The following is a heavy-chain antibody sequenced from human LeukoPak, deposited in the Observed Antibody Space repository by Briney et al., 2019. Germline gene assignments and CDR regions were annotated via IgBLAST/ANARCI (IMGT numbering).Heavy chain of an antibody. J-gene: IGHJ4*02. CDR1: GFTFSSYS. D-gene: IGHD3-22*01. V-gene: IGHV3-21*01. Sequence: GGSLRLSCAASGFTFSSYSMSWVRQAPGKGLEWVSSISSSSSYIYYADSVKGRFTISRDNSKNTLYLQMNSLRAEDTAVYYCAKVGVIHEGTDYWGQGTLVTVSS. CDR2: ISSSSSYI. CDR3: AKVGVIHEGTDY.